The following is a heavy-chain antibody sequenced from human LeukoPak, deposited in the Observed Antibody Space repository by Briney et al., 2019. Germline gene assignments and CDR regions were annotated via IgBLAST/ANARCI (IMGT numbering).Heavy chain of an antibody. Sequence: PSETLSLTCAVYGGSFSGYYWSWIRQPPGKGLEWIGEINHSGSTNYNPSLKSRVTISVDTSKNQFSLKLSSVTAADTAVYYCARVGWQWFGELLCRYYFDYWGQGTLVTVSS. CDR2: INHSGST. V-gene: IGHV4-34*01. J-gene: IGHJ4*02. CDR3: ARVGWQWFGELLCRYYFDY. CDR1: GGSFSGYY. D-gene: IGHD3-10*01.